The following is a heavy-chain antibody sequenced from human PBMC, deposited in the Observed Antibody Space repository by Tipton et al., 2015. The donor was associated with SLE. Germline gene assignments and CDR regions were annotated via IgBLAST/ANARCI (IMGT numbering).Heavy chain of an antibody. V-gene: IGHV4-59*10. CDR3: ARAYYDFWSGYLDY. CDR2: IYTSGST. J-gene: IGHJ4*02. Sequence: TLSLTCAVYGGSFSGYYWSWIRQPPGMGLEWIGRIYTSGSTNYNPSLKSRVTISLDTSKNQFSLKLSSVTAADTAVYYCARAYYDFWSGYLDYWGQGTLVTVSS. CDR1: GGSFSGYY. D-gene: IGHD3-3*01.